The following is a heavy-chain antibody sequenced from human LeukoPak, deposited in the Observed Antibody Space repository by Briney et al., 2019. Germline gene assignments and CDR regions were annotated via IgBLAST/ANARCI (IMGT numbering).Heavy chain of an antibody. J-gene: IGHJ4*02. CDR3: ARHSFSSGWKSFDY. D-gene: IGHD6-19*01. CDR1: GGSISSSSDY. CDR2: IYYSGST. V-gene: IGHV4-39*01. Sequence: SETLSLTCTVSGGSISSSSDYWGWIRQPPGTGLEWIGSIYYSGSTYYNPSLKSRVTISVDTSKNQFSLKLSSVTAADTAVYSCARHSFSSGWKSFDYWGQGTLVTVSS.